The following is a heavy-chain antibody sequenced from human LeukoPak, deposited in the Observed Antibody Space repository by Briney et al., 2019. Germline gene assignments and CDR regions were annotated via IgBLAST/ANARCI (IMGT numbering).Heavy chain of an antibody. CDR1: GGSISSGGYY. J-gene: IGHJ5*02. D-gene: IGHD4-17*01. CDR3: ARVYGDTKTENWFDP. Sequence: SETLFLTCTVSGGSISSGGYYWSWIRQHPGKGLEWIGYIYYSGSTYYNPSLKSRVTISVDTSKNQFSLKLSSVTAADTAVYYCARVYGDTKTENWFDPWGQGTLVTVSS. V-gene: IGHV4-31*03. CDR2: IYYSGST.